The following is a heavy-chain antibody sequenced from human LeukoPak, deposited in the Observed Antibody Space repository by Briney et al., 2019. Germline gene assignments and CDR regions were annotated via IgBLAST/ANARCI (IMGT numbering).Heavy chain of an antibody. D-gene: IGHD2-2*02. CDR2: IMTIFGTA. V-gene: IGHV1-69*05. Sequence: GASVKVSCKASGGSFSSYAISWVRQAPGQGLEWMGGIMTIFGTANYAQKIQGRVTITTDESASTAYMELISLRSGDTAVYYCARSSVGSTSCYTGYCWFDPRGQGTLVTVSS. CDR3: ARSSVGSTSCYTGYCWFDP. J-gene: IGHJ5*02. CDR1: GGSFSSYA.